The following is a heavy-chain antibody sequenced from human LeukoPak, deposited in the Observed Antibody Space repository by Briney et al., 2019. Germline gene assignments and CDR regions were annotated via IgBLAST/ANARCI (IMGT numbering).Heavy chain of an antibody. CDR1: GFTFSSYT. D-gene: IGHD6-6*01. Sequence: GGSLRLSCAASGFTFSSYTIHWGRQAPGEGLEWVSSIRAVSTYIYYADSVKGRFTISRDKVEKSAYLELSGLTAHDTAIYYCARGGIAGRPVYYYYMDVWGKGTTVTVSS. J-gene: IGHJ6*03. CDR3: ARGGIAGRPVYYYYMDV. V-gene: IGHV3-21*01. CDR2: IRAVSTYI.